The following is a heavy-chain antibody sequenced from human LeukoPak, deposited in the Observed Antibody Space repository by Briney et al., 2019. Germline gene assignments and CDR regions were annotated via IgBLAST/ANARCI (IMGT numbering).Heavy chain of an antibody. CDR2: ISSSGSTI. Sequence: GGSLRLSCAVSGIPFINAWMTWVRQAPGKGLEWVSYISSSGSTIYYADSVKGRFTISRDNAKNSLYLQMNSLRAEDTAVYYCARSGKYYYGSGSYYARYWGQGTLVTVSS. CDR3: ARSGKYYYGSGSYYARY. CDR1: GIPFINAW. V-gene: IGHV3-11*01. D-gene: IGHD3-10*01. J-gene: IGHJ4*02.